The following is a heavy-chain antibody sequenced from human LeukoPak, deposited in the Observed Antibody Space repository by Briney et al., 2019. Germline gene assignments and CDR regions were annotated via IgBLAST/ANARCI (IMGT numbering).Heavy chain of an antibody. Sequence: GGSLRLSCAVSGLTFSSSWMDWVRQARGQGLERVASINPDGNKKYSADSVKGRFTISRDNAENSLYLQMNSLRVEDTAFYYCARDLAYSRLDYWGQGILVTVSS. V-gene: IGHV3-7*01. CDR2: INPDGNKK. J-gene: IGHJ4*02. CDR3: ARDLAYSRLDY. D-gene: IGHD5-18*01. CDR1: GLTFSSSW.